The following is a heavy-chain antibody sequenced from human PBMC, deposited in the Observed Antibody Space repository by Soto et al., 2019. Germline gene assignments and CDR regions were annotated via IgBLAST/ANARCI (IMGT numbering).Heavy chain of an antibody. D-gene: IGHD3-3*01. Sequence: ASVKVSCKASGYTFTSYYMHWVRQAPGQGLEWMGIINPSGGSTSYAQKFQGRVTMTRDTSTSTVYMELSSLRSEDTAVYYCARGAGYDFWSGPPPSYYYYYSMDVWGQGTTVTVSS. CDR1: GYTFTSYY. V-gene: IGHV1-46*01. CDR2: INPSGGST. CDR3: ARGAGYDFWSGPPPSYYYYYSMDV. J-gene: IGHJ6*02.